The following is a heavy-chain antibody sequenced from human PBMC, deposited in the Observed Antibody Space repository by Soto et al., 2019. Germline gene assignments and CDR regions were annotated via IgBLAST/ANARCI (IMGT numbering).Heavy chain of an antibody. Sequence: QVQLVQSGPEVKRPGASVRISCRTAGYSFKNYAIHWVRQAPGKKLEWMGWSNEGSGNTRYSQKFQGRMSIARDTSASTSYLDLRSLTSEDTAIYFCARDDLTISGAVTLDYWGPGTLVIVSS. V-gene: IGHV1-3*01. CDR3: ARDDLTISGAVTLDY. J-gene: IGHJ4*02. CDR2: SNEGSGNT. CDR1: GYSFKNYA. D-gene: IGHD3-3*02.